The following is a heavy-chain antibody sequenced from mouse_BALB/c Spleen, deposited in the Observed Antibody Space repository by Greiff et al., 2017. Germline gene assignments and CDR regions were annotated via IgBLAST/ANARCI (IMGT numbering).Heavy chain of an antibody. CDR1: GYTFTSYT. CDR2: ISPSSGYT. V-gene: IGHV1-4*01. CDR3: ARDSSRTTAAWFAY. D-gene: IGHD1-2*01. J-gene: IGHJ3*01. Sequence: VQLQQSGAELARPGASVKMSCTASGYTFTSYTMHWVQQRPGQGLEWMGYISPSSGYTNYNQKFKDKATLTADKSTSTAYMQLSSLTSEDSAVYYCARDSSRTTAAWFAYWGQGTLVTVSA.